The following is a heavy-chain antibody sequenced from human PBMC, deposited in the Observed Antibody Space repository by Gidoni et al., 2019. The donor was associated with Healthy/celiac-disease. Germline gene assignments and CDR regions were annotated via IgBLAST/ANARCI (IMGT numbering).Heavy chain of an antibody. CDR1: GYSISSGYY. V-gene: IGHV4-38-2*02. CDR2: IYHSGST. CDR3: AREDRNYYDSSGYEFDY. D-gene: IGHD3-22*01. Sequence: QVQLQESGPGLVKPSETLSLTCTVSGYSISSGYYWGWIRQPPGKGLEWIGSIYHSGSTYYNPSLKSRVTISVDTAKNQFSLKLSSVTAADTAVYYCAREDRNYYDSSGYEFDYWGQGTLVTVSS. J-gene: IGHJ4*02.